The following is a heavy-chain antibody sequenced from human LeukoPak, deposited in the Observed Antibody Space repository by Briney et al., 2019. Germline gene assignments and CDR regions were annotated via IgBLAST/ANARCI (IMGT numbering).Heavy chain of an antibody. CDR3: AKDYYDSSGYQSDY. D-gene: IGHD3-22*01. V-gene: IGHV3-23*01. Sequence: PGGSLRLSCAASGFTFSSYAMSWVRQAPGKGLGWVSAISGSGGSTYYADSVKGRFTISRDNSKNTLYLQMNSLRAEDTAVYYCAKDYYDSSGYQSDYWGQGTLVTVSS. CDR1: GFTFSSYA. J-gene: IGHJ4*02. CDR2: ISGSGGST.